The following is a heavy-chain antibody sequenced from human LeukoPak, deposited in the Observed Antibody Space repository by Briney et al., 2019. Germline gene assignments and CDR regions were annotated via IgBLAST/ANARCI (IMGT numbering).Heavy chain of an antibody. D-gene: IGHD5-18*01. CDR2: INPNSGGT. CDR1: GYTFTGYY. V-gene: IGHV1-2*06. J-gene: IGHJ4*02. Sequence: ASVKVSCKASGYTFTGYYMHWVRQAPGQGREWMGRINPNSGGTNYAQKFQGRVTMTRDTSISTAYMELSRLRSDDTAVYYCAREGGDTAMVTLYYFDYWGQGTLVTVSS. CDR3: AREGGDTAMVTLYYFDY.